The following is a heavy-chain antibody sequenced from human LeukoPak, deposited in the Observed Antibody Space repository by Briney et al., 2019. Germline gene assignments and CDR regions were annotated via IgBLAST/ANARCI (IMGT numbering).Heavy chain of an antibody. CDR3: ARDNWGSLDY. Sequence: PSETLSLTCAGSGSSMTIYSWGWIRQAPGKGLEWIGYSTDSGNINFNPALKSRGIISVDTSKSQFSLKLTSVTPADTAVYYCARDNWGSLDYWGQGTLVTVSS. V-gene: IGHV4-59*01. CDR1: GSSMTIYS. CDR2: STDSGNI. J-gene: IGHJ4*02. D-gene: IGHD7-27*01.